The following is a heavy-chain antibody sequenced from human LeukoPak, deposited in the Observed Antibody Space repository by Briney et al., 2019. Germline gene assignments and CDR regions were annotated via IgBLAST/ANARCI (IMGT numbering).Heavy chain of an antibody. V-gene: IGHV3-7*03. CDR2: IKQDGSEK. J-gene: IGHJ4*02. CDR1: GFTVSSNY. Sequence: PGGSLRPSCAASGFTVSSNYMSWVRQAPGKGLEWVANIKQDGSEKYYVDSVKGRFTISRDNAKNSLYLQMNSLRAEDTAVYYCARDDFWSGYVMAGSCDYWGQGTLVTVSS. D-gene: IGHD3-3*01. CDR3: ARDDFWSGYVMAGSCDY.